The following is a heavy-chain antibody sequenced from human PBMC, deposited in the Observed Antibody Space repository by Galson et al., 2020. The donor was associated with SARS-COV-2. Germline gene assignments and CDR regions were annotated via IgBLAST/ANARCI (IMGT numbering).Heavy chain of an antibody. V-gene: IGHV3-23*01. Sequence: GESLKISCAASGFRFTIYAVGWVRHDPGKGPEWVSAISASGDYTSYTDSVRGRFTISRDNSKNTLYLQMSSLRAEDTAVYFCATLRGTYGSGTHDAYHFDNWGQGTLVTVSS. J-gene: IGHJ4*02. CDR1: GFRFTIYA. CDR3: ATLRGTYGSGTHDAYHFDN. CDR2: ISASGDYT. D-gene: IGHD3-10*01.